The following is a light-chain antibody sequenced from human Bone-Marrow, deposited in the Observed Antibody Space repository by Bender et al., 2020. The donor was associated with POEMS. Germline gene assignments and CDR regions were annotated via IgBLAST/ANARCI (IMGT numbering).Light chain of an antibody. CDR1: SLRDYY. V-gene: IGLV3-19*01. CDR2: GKN. CDR3: HSRKNSGTLNLLRV. J-gene: IGLJ3*02. Sequence: SSELTQDPAVSVALGQTVRITCQGDSLRDYYASWYQQKPGQAPVLVLYGKNNRPSGIPDRFSGSSSGDTASLTISGAQAEDEADYYCHSRKNSGTLNLLRVFGGGTKVTVL.